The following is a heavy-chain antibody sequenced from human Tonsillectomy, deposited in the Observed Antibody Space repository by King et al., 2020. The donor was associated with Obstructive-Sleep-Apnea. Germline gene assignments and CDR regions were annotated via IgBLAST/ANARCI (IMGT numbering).Heavy chain of an antibody. Sequence: VQLQESGPGLVKPSETLSLTCTVSGYSISSGYYWGWIRQPPGKGLEWIGSIYHSGSTYYNPTLKSRVTISVDTSKNQFSLRLSSVTAADTAVYYCASWVAAAGDYFDYWGQGTLVTVSS. J-gene: IGHJ4*02. CDR2: IYHSGST. CDR3: ASWVAAAGDYFDY. D-gene: IGHD6-13*01. V-gene: IGHV4-38-2*02. CDR1: GYSISSGYY.